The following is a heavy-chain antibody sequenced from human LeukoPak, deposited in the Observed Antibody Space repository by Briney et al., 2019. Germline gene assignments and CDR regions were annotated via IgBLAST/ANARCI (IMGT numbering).Heavy chain of an antibody. J-gene: IGHJ4*02. CDR2: IYYSGST. Sequence: PSETLSLTCTVSGDSLSSSSFYWGWIRQTPGKGLEWIGSIYYSGSTYYNPSLKSRVTISLDKSKNQFSLKLSSVTAADTAVYYCARDPSWNGAASDYWGKGTLVTVST. CDR1: GDSLSSSSFY. V-gene: IGHV4-39*02. D-gene: IGHD1-1*01. CDR3: ARDPSWNGAASDY.